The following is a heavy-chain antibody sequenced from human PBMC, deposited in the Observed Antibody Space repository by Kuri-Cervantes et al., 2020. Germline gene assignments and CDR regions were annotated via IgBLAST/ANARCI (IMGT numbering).Heavy chain of an antibody. V-gene: IGHV1-2*04. CDR3: ARGRDGFVVVAASRRRGTFDI. CDR2: INPNSGGT. CDR1: GYTFTSYA. D-gene: IGHD2-15*01. J-gene: IGHJ3*02. Sequence: TCAASGYTFTSYAMHWVRQAPGQGLEWMGWINPNSGGTNYAQKFQGWVTMTRDTSISTAYMELSSLRSEDTAVYYCARGRDGFVVVAASRRRGTFDIWGQGTMVTVSS.